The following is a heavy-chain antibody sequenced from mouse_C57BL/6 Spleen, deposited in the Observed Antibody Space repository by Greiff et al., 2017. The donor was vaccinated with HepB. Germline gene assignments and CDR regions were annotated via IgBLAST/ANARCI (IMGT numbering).Heavy chain of an antibody. CDR2: IYPRDGST. V-gene: IGHV1-85*01. CDR3: ARYGGGALDY. J-gene: IGHJ2*01. CDR1: GYTFTSYD. Sequence: VKLMESGPELVKPGASVKLSCKASGYTFTSYDINWVKQRPGQGLEWIGWIYPRDGSTKYNEKFKGKATLTVDTSSSTAYMELHSLTSEDSAVYFCARYGGGALDYWGQGTTLTVSS. D-gene: IGHD1-1*02.